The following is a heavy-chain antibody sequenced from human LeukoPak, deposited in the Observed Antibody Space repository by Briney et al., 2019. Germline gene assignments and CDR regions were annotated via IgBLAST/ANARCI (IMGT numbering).Heavy chain of an antibody. CDR3: ARETPRRGETRDGYR. J-gene: IGHJ4*02. CDR1: GFTFSNYW. V-gene: IGHV3-7*01. CDR2: IKQDGSET. D-gene: IGHD5-24*01. Sequence: PGGPLRLSCAASGFTFSNYWMNWVRQVPGKGLECLANIKQDGSETYYADSVKGRFTISRDNAKNSLYLQMNSLRAEDTAVYYCARETPRRGETRDGYRWGQGTLVTVSS.